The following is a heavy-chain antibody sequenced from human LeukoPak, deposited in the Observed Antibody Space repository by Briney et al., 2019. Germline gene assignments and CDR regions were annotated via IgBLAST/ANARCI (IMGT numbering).Heavy chain of an antibody. CDR3: ARVSMEPSEYYFDY. D-gene: IGHD1-1*01. J-gene: IGHJ4*02. V-gene: IGHV1-2*02. Sequence: GASVKVSCKASGYTFTGYYMHWVRQAPGQGLEWMGWINPNSGGTNYAQKFQGRVTMTRDTSISTAYMELSRLRSDDTAVYYCARVSMEPSEYYFDYWGQGTLVTVSS. CDR2: INPNSGGT. CDR1: GYTFTGYY.